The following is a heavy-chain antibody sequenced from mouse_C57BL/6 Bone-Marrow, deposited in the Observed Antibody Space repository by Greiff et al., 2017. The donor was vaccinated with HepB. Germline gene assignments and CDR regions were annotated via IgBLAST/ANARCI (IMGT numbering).Heavy chain of an antibody. J-gene: IGHJ3*01. CDR3: AREGYPN. CDR1: GFTFSSYA. V-gene: IGHV5-4*01. CDR2: ISDGGSYT. D-gene: IGHD2-14*01. Sequence: EVKVEESGGGLVKPGGSLKLSCAASGFTFSSYAMSWVRQTPEKRLEWVATISDGGSYTYYPDNVKGRFTISRDNAKNNLYLQMSHLKSEDTAMYYCAREGYPNWGQGTLVTVSA.